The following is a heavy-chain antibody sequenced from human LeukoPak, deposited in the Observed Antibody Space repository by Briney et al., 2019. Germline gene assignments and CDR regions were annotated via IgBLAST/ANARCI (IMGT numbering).Heavy chain of an antibody. Sequence: ASVKVSCKASGYTFTGYYIHWVRQAPGQGLEWMGWINPNSGGTNSAQKFQGRVTVTRDTSINTAYMELSRLRSDDTAVYYCARVPDSTSSGYYYVGYWGQGTLVTVSS. CDR2: INPNSGGT. V-gene: IGHV1-2*02. CDR3: ARVPDSTSSGYYYVGY. CDR1: GYTFTGYY. J-gene: IGHJ4*02. D-gene: IGHD3-22*01.